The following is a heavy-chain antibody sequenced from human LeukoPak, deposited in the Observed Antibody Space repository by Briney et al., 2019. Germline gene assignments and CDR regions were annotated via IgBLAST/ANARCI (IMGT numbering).Heavy chain of an antibody. CDR3: ARSQGLYGAADY. J-gene: IGHJ4*02. CDR2: VYPGDSDT. Sequence: GESLKISCKASGYTFSDYWIGWVRQMPGQGLEWMGIVYPGDSDTRYSPSFRGHVTISADKSINTAYLQWSGLQASDNAIYFCARSQGLYGAADYWGQGTLV. D-gene: IGHD2-2*02. CDR1: GYTFSDYW. V-gene: IGHV5-51*01.